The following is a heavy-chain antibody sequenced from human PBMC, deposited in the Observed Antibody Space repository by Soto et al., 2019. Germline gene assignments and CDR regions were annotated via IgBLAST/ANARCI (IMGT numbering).Heavy chain of an antibody. Sequence: PVGSLRLSCAASGFTFSSYSMNWVRQAPGKGLEWVSSISSSSSYIYYADTVKGRFTISRDNAKNSLYLQMNSLRAEDTAVYYCARGRYGGADGMDVWGQGTTVTVSS. D-gene: IGHD1-26*01. CDR3: ARGRYGGADGMDV. V-gene: IGHV3-21*01. CDR2: ISSSSSYI. CDR1: GFTFSSYS. J-gene: IGHJ6*02.